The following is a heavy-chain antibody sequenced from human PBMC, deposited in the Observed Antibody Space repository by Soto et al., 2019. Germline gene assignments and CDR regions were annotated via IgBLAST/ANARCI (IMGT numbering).Heavy chain of an antibody. Sequence: GGSLRLSCAASGFTFSSYGMHWVRQAPGKGLEWVAVIWYDGSNKYYADSVKGRFTISRDNSKNTLYLQMNSLRAEDTAVYYCARDGGDIVVVPAATAGVFDYWGQGTLVTVSS. CDR3: ARDGGDIVVVPAATAGVFDY. CDR1: GFTFSSYG. D-gene: IGHD2-2*01. V-gene: IGHV3-33*01. CDR2: IWYDGSNK. J-gene: IGHJ4*02.